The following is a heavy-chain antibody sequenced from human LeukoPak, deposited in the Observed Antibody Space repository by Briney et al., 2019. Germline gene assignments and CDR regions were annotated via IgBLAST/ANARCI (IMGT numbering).Heavy chain of an antibody. D-gene: IGHD3-22*01. J-gene: IGHJ3*02. Sequence: AGGSLRLSWAASGFTFSSYAMSWVRQAPGKGLEWVSAISGSGGSTYYADSVKGRFTISRDNSKNTLYLQMNSLRAEDTAVYYCAKDLNTFYDSSGYSLDAFDIWGQGTMVTVSS. CDR2: ISGSGGST. V-gene: IGHV3-23*01. CDR3: AKDLNTFYDSSGYSLDAFDI. CDR1: GFTFSSYA.